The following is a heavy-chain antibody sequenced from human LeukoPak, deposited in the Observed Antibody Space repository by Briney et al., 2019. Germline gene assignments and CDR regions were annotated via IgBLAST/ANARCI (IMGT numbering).Heavy chain of an antibody. CDR2: ITGSGGST. CDR3: AKGGYYYDSSGEEPYYFDY. CDR1: GFTFGSYA. Sequence: PGGSLRLSCAASGFTFGSYAMSWVRQAPGKGLEWVSGITGSGGSTYYADSVKGRFTISRDNSKNTLYLQMNSLRAEDTAVYYCAKGGYYYDSSGEEPYYFDYWGQGTLVTVSS. D-gene: IGHD3-22*01. V-gene: IGHV3-23*01. J-gene: IGHJ4*02.